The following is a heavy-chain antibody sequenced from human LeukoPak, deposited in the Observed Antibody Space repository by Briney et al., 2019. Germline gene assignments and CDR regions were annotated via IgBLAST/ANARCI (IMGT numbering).Heavy chain of an antibody. D-gene: IGHD3-22*01. CDR3: ARENPTYYYDSSGYYVGY. V-gene: IGHV1-46*01. Sequence: ASVKVSCKASGYTFTSYYMHWVRQAPGQGLEWMGIINPSGGSTSYAQKFQGRVTMTRDTSTSTVYMEQSSLRSEDTAVYYCARENPTYYYDSSGYYVGYWGQGTLVTVSS. J-gene: IGHJ4*02. CDR1: GYTFTSYY. CDR2: INPSGGST.